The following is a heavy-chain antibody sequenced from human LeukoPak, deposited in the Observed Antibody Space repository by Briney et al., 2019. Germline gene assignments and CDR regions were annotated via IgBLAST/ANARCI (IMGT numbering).Heavy chain of an antibody. CDR3: ARSSSGWFHYGMDV. Sequence: GGSLRLSCAASGFTFSSYAMHWVRQAPGKGLERVAVISYDGSNKYYADSVKGRFTISRDNSKNTLYLQMNSLRAEDTAVYYCARSSSGWFHYGMDVWGQGTTVTVSS. J-gene: IGHJ6*02. D-gene: IGHD6-19*01. CDR2: ISYDGSNK. V-gene: IGHV3-30*04. CDR1: GFTFSSYA.